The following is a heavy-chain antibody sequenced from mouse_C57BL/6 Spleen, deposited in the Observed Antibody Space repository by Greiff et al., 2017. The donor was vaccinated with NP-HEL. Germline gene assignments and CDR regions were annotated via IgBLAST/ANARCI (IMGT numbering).Heavy chain of an antibody. V-gene: IGHV3-1*01. CDR1: GYSITSGYD. CDR3: ARGELGGMFDY. D-gene: IGHD4-1*01. CDR2: ISYSGST. Sequence: EVQLQESGPGMVKPSQSLSLTCTVTGYSITSGYDWHWIRHFPGNKLEWMGYISYSGSTNYNPSLKSRISITHDTSKNHFFLKLNSVTTEDTATYYCARGELGGMFDYWGQGTTLTVSS. J-gene: IGHJ2*01.